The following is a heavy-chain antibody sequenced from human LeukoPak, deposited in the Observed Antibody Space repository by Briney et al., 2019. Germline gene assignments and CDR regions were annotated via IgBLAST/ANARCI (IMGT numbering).Heavy chain of an antibody. V-gene: IGHV4-39*01. CDR1: GDSVSDTIYY. D-gene: IGHD3-9*01. J-gene: IGHJ4*02. CDR2: IYYTGST. CDR3: ARLSKGRFFDYVFDF. Sequence: SETLSLTCTVPGDSVSDTIYYWGWIRQPPGQGLQWIGNIYYTGSTYYNPSLRSRVTMSVDTSKNQFSLKMSSVTAADTAVYYCARLSKGRFFDYVFDFWGQGTLLTVSS.